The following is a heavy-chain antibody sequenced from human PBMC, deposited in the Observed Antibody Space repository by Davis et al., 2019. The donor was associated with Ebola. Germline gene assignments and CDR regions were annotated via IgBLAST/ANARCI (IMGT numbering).Heavy chain of an antibody. CDR3: AKDWYIAVAASFDY. V-gene: IGHV3-23*01. Sequence: GESLKISCAASGFIFSSYVMSWVRQAPGKGLEWVSTLGTSADTYYAESVKGRFTISRDNSKNTLYLQMNSLRAEDTAVYYCAKDWYIAVAASFDYWGQGTLVTVSS. CDR1: GFIFSSYV. CDR2: LGTSADT. J-gene: IGHJ4*02. D-gene: IGHD6-13*01.